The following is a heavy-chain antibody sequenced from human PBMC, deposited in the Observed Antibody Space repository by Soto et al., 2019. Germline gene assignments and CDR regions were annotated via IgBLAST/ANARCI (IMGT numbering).Heavy chain of an antibody. CDR2: ISYDGSNK. V-gene: IGHV3-30*18. CDR3: AKVGVTMVRGVILGYYGMDV. J-gene: IGHJ6*02. D-gene: IGHD3-10*01. CDR1: GFTFSSYG. Sequence: GGSLRLSCAASGFTFSSYGMHWVRQAPGKGLEWVAVISYDGSNKYYADSVKGRFTISRDNSKNTLYLQMNSLRAEDTAVYYCAKVGVTMVRGVILGYYGMDVWGQGTTVTVS.